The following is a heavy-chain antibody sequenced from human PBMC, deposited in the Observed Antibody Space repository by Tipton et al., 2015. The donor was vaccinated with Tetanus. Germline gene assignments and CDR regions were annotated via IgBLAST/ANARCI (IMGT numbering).Heavy chain of an antibody. J-gene: IGHJ4*02. D-gene: IGHD3-16*01. CDR1: GFTFSEFTFADAW. Sequence: SLRLSCAASGFTFSEFTFADAWMSWVRRAPGKGLEWIGRFKSKLDGGAIDYAAPMDGRFIISRDDSQNAVFLQMNSLIPEDTAVYFRSTSGPGVSGGDYWGQGTLVTVSS. CDR2: FKSKLDGGAI. V-gene: IGHV3-15*01. CDR3: STSGPGVSGGDY.